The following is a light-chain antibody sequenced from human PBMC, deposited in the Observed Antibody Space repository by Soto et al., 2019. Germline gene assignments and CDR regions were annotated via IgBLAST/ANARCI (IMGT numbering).Light chain of an antibody. J-gene: IGLJ2*01. CDR3: SSYAGSNKV. CDR1: SSDVGGYNY. Sequence: QSALTQPPSASGSPGQSVTISCTGTSSDVGGYNYVSWYQQHPGKAPKLMIYEVSKRPSGVPVRFSGSKSGNTASLTVSGLQAEDEADYYCSSYAGSNKVFGGGTKVTVL. CDR2: EVS. V-gene: IGLV2-8*01.